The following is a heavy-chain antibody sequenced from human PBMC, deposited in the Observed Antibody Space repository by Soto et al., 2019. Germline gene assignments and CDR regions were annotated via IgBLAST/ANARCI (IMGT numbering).Heavy chain of an antibody. Sequence: EVQLVESGGGLVQPGGSLRLSCTASGFIVSDTYVNWVRQAPGKGLEWVSVISNRGDTHYADSVRGRLSLSRDISDNTLHLQINNLRVEDTAVYYCAREPRYCRGGSCSITGDAYDIWGQGTMVTVSS. V-gene: IGHV3-66*01. CDR1: GFIVSDTY. CDR3: AREPRYCRGGSCSITGDAYDI. J-gene: IGHJ3*02. CDR2: ISNRGDT. D-gene: IGHD2-15*01.